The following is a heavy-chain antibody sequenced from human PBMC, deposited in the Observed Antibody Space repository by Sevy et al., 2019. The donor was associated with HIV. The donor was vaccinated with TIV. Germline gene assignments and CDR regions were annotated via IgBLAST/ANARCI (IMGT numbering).Heavy chain of an antibody. CDR2: FDPEDGER. CDR3: ATTREYYQGKSGYFDY. Sequence: ASVKVSCKVSGYTLTQLSMHWVRQAPGKGLEWMGSFDPEDGERIYAQKFQGRITMTEDTSTDPAYMDLSSLKSDDTDVYYCATTREYYQGKSGYFDYWGQGALVTVSS. D-gene: IGHD2-15*01. J-gene: IGHJ4*02. V-gene: IGHV1-24*01. CDR1: GYTLTQLS.